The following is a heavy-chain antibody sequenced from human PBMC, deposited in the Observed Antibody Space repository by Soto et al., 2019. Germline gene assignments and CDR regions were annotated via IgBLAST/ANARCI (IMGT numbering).Heavy chain of an antibody. D-gene: IGHD2-15*01. CDR1: GFTFSSYS. CDR3: ARESFGGYCSGGSCYDWFDP. V-gene: IGHV3-21*01. CDR2: ISSSSSYI. J-gene: IGHJ5*02. Sequence: GGSLRLSCAASGFTFSSYSMNWVRQAPGKGLEWVSSISSSSSYIYYADSVKGRFTISRDNAKSSLYLQMNSLRAEDTAVYYCARESFGGYCSGGSCYDWFDPWGQGALVTVSS.